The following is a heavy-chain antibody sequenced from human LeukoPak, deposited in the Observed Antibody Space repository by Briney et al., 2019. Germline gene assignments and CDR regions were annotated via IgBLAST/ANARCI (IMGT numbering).Heavy chain of an antibody. D-gene: IGHD6-13*01. Sequence: GGSLRLSCAASGFTFSSYAMHWVRQAPGKGLEWVAVISYDGSNKYYADSVKGRFTISRDNSKNTLYLQMNSLRAEDTAVYYCARDPRAIAAAGSDAFDIWGQGTMVTVSS. CDR2: ISYDGSNK. CDR1: GFTFSSYA. CDR3: ARDPRAIAAAGSDAFDI. V-gene: IGHV3-30-3*01. J-gene: IGHJ3*02.